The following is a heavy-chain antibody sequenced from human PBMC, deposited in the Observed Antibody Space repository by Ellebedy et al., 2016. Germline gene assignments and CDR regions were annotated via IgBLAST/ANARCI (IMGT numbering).Heavy chain of an antibody. CDR2: IYYSGST. J-gene: IGHJ6*03. CDR3: ARGANPPGRMDV. V-gene: IGHV4-61*01. Sequence: SETLSLTXTVSGGSVSSGSYYWSWIRQPPGKGLEWIGYIYYSGSTNYNPSLKSRVTISVDTSKNQFSLKLSSVTAADTAVYYCARGANPPGRMDVWGKGTTVTVSS. CDR1: GGSVSSGSYY.